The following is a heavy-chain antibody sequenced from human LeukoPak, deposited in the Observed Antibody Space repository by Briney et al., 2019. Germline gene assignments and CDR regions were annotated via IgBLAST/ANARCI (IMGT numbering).Heavy chain of an antibody. V-gene: IGHV3-30*03. CDR3: SAWSRSYYFDY. CDR2: ISYDGSSK. J-gene: IGHJ4*02. CDR1: GLTFSSYG. D-gene: IGHD2-8*02. Sequence: QPGRSLRLSCAASGLTFSSYGMHWVRQAPGKGLEWVAVISYDGSSKYYADSVKGRFTISRDNSKNTLYLQMNSLRAEDTAVYYCSAWSRSYYFDYWGQGTLVTVSS.